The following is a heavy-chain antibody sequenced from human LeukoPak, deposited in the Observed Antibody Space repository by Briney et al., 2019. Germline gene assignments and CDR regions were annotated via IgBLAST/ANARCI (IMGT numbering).Heavy chain of an antibody. CDR3: ATDLDGSGSFDY. Sequence: GASVKVSCKVSGYTLTELSMHWVRQAPGKGLEWMGGFDPEDGETIYAQKFQGRVTMTEDTSTDTAYMELSSLRSEDTAVYYCATDLDGSGSFDYWGQGTLVTVSS. CDR2: FDPEDGET. J-gene: IGHJ4*02. D-gene: IGHD3-10*01. CDR1: GYTLTELS. V-gene: IGHV1-24*01.